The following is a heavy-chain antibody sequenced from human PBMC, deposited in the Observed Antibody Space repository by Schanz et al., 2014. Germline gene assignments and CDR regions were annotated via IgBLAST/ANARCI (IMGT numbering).Heavy chain of an antibody. CDR2: IYINSGST. Sequence: LQLVESGGGVVQPGRSLRLSCAVSGFSVSTNYMSWVRQAPGKGLEWVSSIYINSGSTNYAASVKGRFIISRDSSKNTLFLQMNSLRAEDTAVYFCARDEGRDGYNLAFDVWGQGTLVTVSS. J-gene: IGHJ3*01. CDR3: ARDEGRDGYNLAFDV. D-gene: IGHD5-12*01. CDR1: GFSVSTNY. V-gene: IGHV3-53*01.